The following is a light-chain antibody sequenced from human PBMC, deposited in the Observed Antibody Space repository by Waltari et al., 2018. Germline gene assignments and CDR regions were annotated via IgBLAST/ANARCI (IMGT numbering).Light chain of an antibody. J-gene: IGLJ2*01. CDR2: DLT. V-gene: IGLV2-14*01. CDR1: NSDIGSYSY. Sequence: QSVLTQPASVSGSPGQPITIACTGTNSDIGSYSYVSWYQQYPGKAPKLIIYDLTERPSGVSTRFSGSKSGNTASLTISGLQADDEADYFCSSYTGRGTVIFGRGTMVTFL. CDR3: SSYTGRGTVI.